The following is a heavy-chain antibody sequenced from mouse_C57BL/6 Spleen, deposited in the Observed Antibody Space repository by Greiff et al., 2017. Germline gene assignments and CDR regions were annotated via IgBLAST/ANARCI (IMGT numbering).Heavy chain of an antibody. D-gene: IGHD3-2*02. CDR3: ARDGSSGHRFAY. Sequence: QVQLQQPGAELVKPGASVKMSCKASGYTFTSYWITWVKQRPGQGLEWIGDIYPGSGSTNYNEKFKSKATLTVDTSSSTAYMQRSSLTSEDSAVYYCARDGSSGHRFAYWGQGTLVTVSA. V-gene: IGHV1-55*01. J-gene: IGHJ3*01. CDR1: GYTFTSYW. CDR2: IYPGSGST.